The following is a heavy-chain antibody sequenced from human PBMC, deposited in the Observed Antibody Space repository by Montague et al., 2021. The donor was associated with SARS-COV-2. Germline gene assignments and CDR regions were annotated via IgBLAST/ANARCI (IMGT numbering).Heavy chain of an antibody. J-gene: IGHJ6*03. Sequence: SETLSLTCAVHGGSFSTYSWNWIRQPPGEGLEWIGEIHHGGSTNYNPSLKSRVTISADTSKNHFSLKLTSVAAADTAVYYCARLGDGVVPSPILGVGPYYSYDYMDVWGKGTTATVCS. CDR2: IHHGGST. CDR1: GGSFSTYS. V-gene: IGHV4-34*01. D-gene: IGHD3-10*01. CDR3: ARLGDGVVPSPILGVGPYYSYDYMDV.